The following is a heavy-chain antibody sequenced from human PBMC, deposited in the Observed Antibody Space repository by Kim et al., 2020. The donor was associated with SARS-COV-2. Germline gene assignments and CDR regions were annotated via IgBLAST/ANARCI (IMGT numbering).Heavy chain of an antibody. CDR3: ARDDTYYDGSAYYDAVDI. Sequence: TGRFTISRDNAKNSLNLQMNSLRADDTAVYYCARDDTYYDGSAYYDAVDIWGQGTMVTVSS. V-gene: IGHV3-11*06. D-gene: IGHD3-22*01. J-gene: IGHJ3*02.